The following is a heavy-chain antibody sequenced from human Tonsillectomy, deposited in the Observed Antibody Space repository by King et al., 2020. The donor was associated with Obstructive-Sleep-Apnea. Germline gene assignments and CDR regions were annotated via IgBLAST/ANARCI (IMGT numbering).Heavy chain of an antibody. D-gene: IGHD3-22*01. CDR1: GNSFSNYW. CDR2: IYLSDSNT. CDR3: ARRSYSYDRRGYYKPDDAFDN. V-gene: IGHV5-51*01. J-gene: IGHJ3*02. Sequence: VQLVQSGAEVKKPGESLKISCKDSGNSFSNYWIGWVRQMSGKGLEWMGIIYLSDSNTRYSPSFQGQVTISADKSISTAYLQWSSLRTSDTAMYYCARRSYSYDRRGYYKPDDAFDNW.